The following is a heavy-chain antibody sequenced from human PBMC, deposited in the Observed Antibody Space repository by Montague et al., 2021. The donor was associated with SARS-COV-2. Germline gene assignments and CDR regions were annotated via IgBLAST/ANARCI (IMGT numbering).Heavy chain of an antibody. J-gene: IGHJ6*03. CDR2: INDSGST. CDR1: GGSLSGYY. CDR3: ARGRAARSITIFGVVNPAIRYYYYMDV. D-gene: IGHD3-3*01. V-gene: IGHV4-34*01. Sequence: SETLSLTCAVYGGSLSGYYWSWIRQPPGKGLEWIGEINDSGSTYYNPSLESRVTISVDTSKNQFSLKLSSVTAADTAVYYCARGRAARSITIFGVVNPAIRYYYYMDVWGKGTTVTVSS.